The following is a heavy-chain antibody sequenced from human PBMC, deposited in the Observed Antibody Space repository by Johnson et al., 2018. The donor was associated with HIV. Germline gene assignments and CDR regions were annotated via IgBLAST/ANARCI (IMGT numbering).Heavy chain of an antibody. CDR3: ARERDYYDSGGYWVDAFDI. CDR1: GFTVSSNY. CDR2: ISSDGSST. J-gene: IGHJ3*02. V-gene: IGHV3-74*01. Sequence: VQVVESGGGLIQPGGSLRLSCAASGFTVSSNYRNWVRQAPGKGLEWVSRISSDGSSTNYADSVKGRFSISRDNAENTLYLQMNSLRAEDTAVYYCARERDYYDSGGYWVDAFDIWGQGTMVTVSS. D-gene: IGHD3-22*01.